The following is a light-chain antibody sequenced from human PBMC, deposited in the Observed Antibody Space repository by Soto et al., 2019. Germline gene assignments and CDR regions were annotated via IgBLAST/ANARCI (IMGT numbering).Light chain of an antibody. V-gene: IGKV1-5*01. Sequence: DIQMTQSPSTLSASVGDRVTITCLASQSISSWLAWYQQKPGKAPKLLIYDASSLESGVPSRFRGSGSGTELTLPISSLQHDDFATYYCQQYNSYSLTWTFGQGTKLEI. J-gene: IGKJ1*01. CDR3: QQYNSYSLTWT. CDR2: DAS. CDR1: QSISSW.